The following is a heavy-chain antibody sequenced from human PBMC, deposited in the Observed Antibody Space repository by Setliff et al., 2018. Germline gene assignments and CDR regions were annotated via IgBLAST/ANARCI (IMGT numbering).Heavy chain of an antibody. V-gene: IGHV5-51*01. CDR2: IYPDDSDT. Sequence: PGESLKISCKASGYSFTSHWIAWVRQMPGKGLEWMGIIYPDDSDTRCSPSFQGQVTISADKSISTAYLQWGSLKASDTAMYYCARVGQQLVYYYYGMDVWGQGTTVTVSS. CDR3: ARVGQQLVYYYYGMDV. CDR1: GYSFTSHW. J-gene: IGHJ6*02. D-gene: IGHD6-13*01.